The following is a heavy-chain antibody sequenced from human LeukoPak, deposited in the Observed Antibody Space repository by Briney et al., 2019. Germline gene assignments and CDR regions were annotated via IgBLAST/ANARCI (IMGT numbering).Heavy chain of an antibody. CDR2: IYYSGST. J-gene: IGHJ6*03. Sequence: SETLSLTCTVSGGSISSHYWSWIRQPPGKGLEWIGYIYYSGSTNYNPSLKSRVTISVDTSKNQFSLKLSSVTAADTAVYYCARGCMDSGSPKAIGYYYYYYMDVWGKGTTVTVSS. CDR3: ARGCMDSGSPKAIGYYYYYYMDV. V-gene: IGHV4-59*11. CDR1: GGSISSHY. D-gene: IGHD1-26*01.